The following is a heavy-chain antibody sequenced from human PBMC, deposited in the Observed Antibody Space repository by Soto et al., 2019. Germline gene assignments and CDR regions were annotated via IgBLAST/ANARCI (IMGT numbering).Heavy chain of an antibody. D-gene: IGHD1-1*01. CDR3: ARGRYGDC. CDR2: ISAHNGNT. J-gene: IGHJ4*02. Sequence: QVHLVQSGAEVKKPGASVKVSCKASGYTFTSYGITWVRQAPGQGLDWMGWISAHNGNTDYAQKLQGRVIVTRDTSTSTAYMELRSLRSDDTAVYYCARGRYGDCWGQGALVTVSS. V-gene: IGHV1-18*01. CDR1: GYTFTSYG.